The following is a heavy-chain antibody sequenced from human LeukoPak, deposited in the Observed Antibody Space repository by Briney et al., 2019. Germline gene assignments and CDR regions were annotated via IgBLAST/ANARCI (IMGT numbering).Heavy chain of an antibody. J-gene: IGHJ4*02. Sequence: GGSLRLSCAASGFTFSTYWMNWYRQAPGKGLEWVGNINQDASEINYVDSVRGRFTIFRDNSKNTLYLQMNSLRAEDTAVYYCAKDTQPDYWGQGTLVTVSS. CDR3: AKDTQPDY. V-gene: IGHV3-7*03. CDR2: INQDASEI. CDR1: GFTFSTYW.